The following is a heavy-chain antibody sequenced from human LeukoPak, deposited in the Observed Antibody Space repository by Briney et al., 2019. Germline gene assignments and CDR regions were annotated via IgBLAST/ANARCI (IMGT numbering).Heavy chain of an antibody. Sequence: ASVKVSCKASGYTFTGYYMHWVRQAPGQGLEWMGWINPNSGGTNYAQKFQGRVTMTRDTSISTAYMELSRLRSDDTAVYYCARDRGKVVPAATRARGSGNYFDYWGQGTLVTVSS. CDR1: GYTFTGYY. CDR2: INPNSGGT. D-gene: IGHD2-2*01. CDR3: ARDRGKVVPAATRARGSGNYFDY. V-gene: IGHV1-2*02. J-gene: IGHJ4*02.